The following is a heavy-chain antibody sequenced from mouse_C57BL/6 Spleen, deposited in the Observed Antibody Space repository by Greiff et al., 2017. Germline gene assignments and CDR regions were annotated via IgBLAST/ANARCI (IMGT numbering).Heavy chain of an antibody. J-gene: IGHJ4*01. V-gene: IGHV2-2*01. Sequence: QVQLQQSGPGLVQPSQSLSITCTVSGFSLTSYGVHWVRQSPGKGLEWLGVIWSGGSTDYNAAFISRLSISKDNSKSQVFFKMNSLQADDTAIYYCARTNYYGSSYGNYYAMDDWGQGTSVTVSS. CDR2: IWSGGST. D-gene: IGHD1-1*01. CDR1: GFSLTSYG. CDR3: ARTNYYGSSYGNYYAMDD.